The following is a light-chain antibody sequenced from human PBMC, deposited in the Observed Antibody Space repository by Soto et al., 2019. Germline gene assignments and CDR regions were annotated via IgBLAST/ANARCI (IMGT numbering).Light chain of an antibody. CDR2: RNN. J-gene: IGLJ2*01. Sequence: SVLTQPPSASGTPGQRVTISCSGSSSNIGSNHVYWYQQLPGTAPKLLMYRNNQRPSGVPDRFSGSKSGTSASLAISGLRSEDEADYYCAAWDDSLPSVVFGGGTQLTVL. CDR1: SSNIGSNH. V-gene: IGLV1-47*01. CDR3: AAWDDSLPSVV.